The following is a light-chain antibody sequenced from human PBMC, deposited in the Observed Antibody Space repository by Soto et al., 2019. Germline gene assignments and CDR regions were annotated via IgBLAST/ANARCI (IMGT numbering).Light chain of an antibody. CDR3: SSYTTSSTV. Sequence: QSALTQPASVSGSPGQSITISCTGSNSDIGGYNSVSWYQQHPGKAPKLLIFGVTNRPSGVSNRFSGSKSGNTASLTISGLQAEDEADYYCSSYTTSSTVFGTGTKLTVL. J-gene: IGLJ1*01. CDR1: NSDIGGYNS. V-gene: IGLV2-14*01. CDR2: GVT.